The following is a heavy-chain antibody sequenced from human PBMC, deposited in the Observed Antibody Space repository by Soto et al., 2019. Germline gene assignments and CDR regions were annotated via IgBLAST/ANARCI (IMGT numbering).Heavy chain of an antibody. CDR2: ISAYNGNT. V-gene: IGHV1-18*01. CDR3: ARGGDIVSNWFDP. D-gene: IGHD2-15*01. CDR1: GYTFTSYG. Sequence: QVQLVQSGAEVKKPGASVKVSCKASGYTFTSYGISWVRQAPGQGLEWMGWISAYNGNTNYAQKPQGRVTRTTDTSPSTAYRELRSLRSDDTAVYDCARGGDIVSNWFDPWGQGTLVTVSS. J-gene: IGHJ5*02.